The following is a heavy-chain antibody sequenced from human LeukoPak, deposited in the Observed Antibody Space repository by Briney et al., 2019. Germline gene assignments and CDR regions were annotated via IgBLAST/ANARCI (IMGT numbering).Heavy chain of an antibody. V-gene: IGHV1-3*01. CDR1: GYTFTNFV. CDR3: ARDQIGVAAAAY. J-gene: IGHJ4*02. CDR2: INPSNDDT. D-gene: IGHD6-13*01. Sequence: ASVKVSCKASGYTFTNFVIHWVRQAPGQKLEWMGWINPSNDDTKYSQKFQGRVTITRDTSASTAYMELSSLRSEDTALYYCARDQIGVAAAAYWGQGTLVTVSS.